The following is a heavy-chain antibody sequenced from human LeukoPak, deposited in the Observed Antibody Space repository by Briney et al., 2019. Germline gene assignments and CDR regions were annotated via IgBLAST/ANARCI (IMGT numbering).Heavy chain of an antibody. Sequence: GGSLRLSCAASGFTFSSYWMHWVRQAPGKGLVWVSRINSDGSTTNYADSVKGRFIISRDNAKNTLYLQMNSLRVEDTAVYYCARDDTAVAGTELDYWGQGTLVTVSS. D-gene: IGHD6-19*01. CDR1: GFTFSSYW. CDR2: INSDGSTT. CDR3: ARDDTAVAGTELDY. V-gene: IGHV3-74*01. J-gene: IGHJ4*02.